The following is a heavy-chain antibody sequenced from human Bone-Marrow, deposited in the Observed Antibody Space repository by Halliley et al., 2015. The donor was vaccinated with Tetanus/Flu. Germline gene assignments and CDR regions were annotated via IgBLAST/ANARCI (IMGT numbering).Heavy chain of an antibody. V-gene: IGHV4-61*01. CDR2: IYYSGRT. Sequence: TLSLTCSVSGGSVSSGSYYWNWIRQPPGKGLERIGNIYYSGRTNNNPSLKNRVTISVDTSKHQFSLKLNSVTASDTAIYYCARLTSFYDFFDFWGQGILVTVSS. CDR1: GGSVSSGSYY. CDR3: ARLTSFYDFFDF. J-gene: IGHJ4*02. D-gene: IGHD3-3*01.